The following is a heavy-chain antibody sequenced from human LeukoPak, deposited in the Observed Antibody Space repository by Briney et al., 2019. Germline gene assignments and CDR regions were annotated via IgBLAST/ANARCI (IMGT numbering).Heavy chain of an antibody. V-gene: IGHV3-30*02. D-gene: IGHD3-22*01. Sequence: GRSLRLSCAASGFTFSSYGMHWVRQAPGKGLEWVAFIRYDGSNKYYADSVKGRFTISRDNSKNTLYLQMNSLRAEDTAVYYCARDLEDYDSSGYYIYLDYWGQGTLVTVSS. J-gene: IGHJ4*02. CDR2: IRYDGSNK. CDR3: ARDLEDYDSSGYYIYLDY. CDR1: GFTFSSYG.